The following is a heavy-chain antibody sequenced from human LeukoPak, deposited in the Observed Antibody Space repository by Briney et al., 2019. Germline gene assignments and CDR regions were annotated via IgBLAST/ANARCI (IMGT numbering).Heavy chain of an antibody. CDR1: GFTFSSYG. V-gene: IGHV3-7*01. J-gene: IGHJ3*02. Sequence: GGSLRLSCAASGFTFSSYGMSWVRQAPGKGLEWVANIKQDGSEKYYVDSVKGRFTISRDNAKNSLYLQMNSLRAEDTAVYYCARGHYDILTGYTDAFDIWGQGTMVTVSS. D-gene: IGHD3-9*01. CDR2: IKQDGSEK. CDR3: ARGHYDILTGYTDAFDI.